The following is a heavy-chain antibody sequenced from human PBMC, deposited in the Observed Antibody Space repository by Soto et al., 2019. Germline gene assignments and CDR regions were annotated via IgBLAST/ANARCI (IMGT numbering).Heavy chain of an antibody. V-gene: IGHV1-69*13. CDR2: LIPILGTT. J-gene: IGHJ4*02. CDR1: GGTFSSDA. Sequence: ASVKVSCKASGGTFSSDAVSRVRQAPGQGLEWMGGLIPILGTTHYAQKFQGRVTITADESTNTAYMELSSLRSDDTAVYYCARASGYVSGWYHDYWGQGTRVTVSS. CDR3: ARASGYVSGWYHDY. D-gene: IGHD6-19*01.